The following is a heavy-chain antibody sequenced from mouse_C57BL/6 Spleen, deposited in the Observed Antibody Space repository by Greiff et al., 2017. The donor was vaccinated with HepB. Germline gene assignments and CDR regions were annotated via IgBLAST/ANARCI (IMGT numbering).Heavy chain of an antibody. J-gene: IGHJ4*01. CDR1: GYTFTDYE. V-gene: IGHV1-15*01. D-gene: IGHD1-1*01. Sequence: QVQLQQSGAELVRPGASVTLSCKASGYTFTDYEMHWVKQTPVHGLEWIGAIDPETGGTAYNQKFKGKAILIADKSSSTAYMELRSLTSEDSAVYYGTRWGTTVVANPLWYAMDYWGQGTSVTVSS. CDR3: TRWGTTVVANPLWYAMDY. CDR2: IDPETGGT.